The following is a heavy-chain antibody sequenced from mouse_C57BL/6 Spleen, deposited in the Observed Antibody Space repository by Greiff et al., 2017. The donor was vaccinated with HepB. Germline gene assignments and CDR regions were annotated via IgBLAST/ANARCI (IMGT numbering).Heavy chain of an antibody. CDR1: GYTFTTYP. V-gene: IGHV1-47*01. D-gene: IGHD4-1*01. CDR2: FHPYNDDT. Sequence: QVQLKVSGAELVKPGASVKMSCKASGYTFTTYPIEWMKQNHGKSLEWIGNFHPYNDDTKYNEKFKGKATLTVEKSSSTVYLELSRLTSDDSAVYYCARRDWDGYYFDYWGQGTTLTVSS. CDR3: ARRDWDGYYFDY. J-gene: IGHJ2*01.